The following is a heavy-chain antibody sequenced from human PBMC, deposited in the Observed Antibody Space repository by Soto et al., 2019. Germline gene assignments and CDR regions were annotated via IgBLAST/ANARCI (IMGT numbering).Heavy chain of an antibody. J-gene: IGHJ6*02. D-gene: IGHD3-10*01. CDR1: GYSISSGYY. Sequence: PSETLSLTCAVSGYSISSGYYWGWIRQPPGKGLEWIGSIYHSGSTYYNPSLKSRVTISVDTSKNQFSLKLSSVTAADTAVYYCAXSYGSGSYFDYYYGMDVWGQGTTVTVSS. CDR2: IYHSGST. CDR3: AXSYGSGSYFDYYYGMDV. V-gene: IGHV4-38-2*01.